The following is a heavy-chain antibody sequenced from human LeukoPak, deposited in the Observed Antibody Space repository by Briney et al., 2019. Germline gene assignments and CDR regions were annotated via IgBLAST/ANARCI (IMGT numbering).Heavy chain of an antibody. J-gene: IGHJ4*02. Sequence: GGSLRLSCAASGFTFSTYAVNWVRQAPGKGLEWVANIKQDGSEKYYVDSVKGRFTISRDNAKNSLYLQMNSLRAEDTAVYYCASSNGGDYDFWSGYYSFDYWGQGTLVTVSS. V-gene: IGHV3-7*01. D-gene: IGHD3-3*01. CDR3: ASSNGGDYDFWSGYYSFDY. CDR1: GFTFSTYA. CDR2: IKQDGSEK.